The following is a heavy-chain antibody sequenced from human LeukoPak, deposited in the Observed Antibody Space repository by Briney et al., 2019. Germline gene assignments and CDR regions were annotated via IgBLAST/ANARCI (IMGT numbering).Heavy chain of an antibody. J-gene: IGHJ5*02. Sequence: ASVKVSCEASGYTFTGYYMHWVLQAPGQGLEWMGWINPNSGGTNYAQKFQGRVTMTRDTSISTAYMELSRLRSDDTAVYYCARVSIVVVPAAWFDPWGQGTLVTVSS. CDR1: GYTFTGYY. CDR3: ARVSIVVVPAAWFDP. D-gene: IGHD2-2*01. CDR2: INPNSGGT. V-gene: IGHV1-2*02.